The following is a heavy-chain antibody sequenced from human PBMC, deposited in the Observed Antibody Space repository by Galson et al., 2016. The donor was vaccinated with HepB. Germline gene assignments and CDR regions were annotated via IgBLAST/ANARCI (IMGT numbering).Heavy chain of an antibody. CDR3: ATIITGGYYRFDY. Sequence: SVKVSCKVSGYSLTELSIHWVRQAPGKGLEWMGGFDPESGETVYAQKFQGRVTMTEDTSTDTPYMELSSLRSEDTAVYYCATIITGGYYRFDYWGQGTLVTVSS. CDR2: FDPESGET. J-gene: IGHJ4*02. V-gene: IGHV1-24*01. CDR1: GYSLTELS. D-gene: IGHD3-10*01.